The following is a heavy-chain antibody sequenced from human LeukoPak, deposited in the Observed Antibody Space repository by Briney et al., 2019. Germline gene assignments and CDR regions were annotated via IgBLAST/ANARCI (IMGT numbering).Heavy chain of an antibody. J-gene: IGHJ6*02. CDR2: ISYDGSNK. V-gene: IGHV3-30*18. CDR3: AKDLVVGYGSGSYSSYYYGTDV. D-gene: IGHD3-10*01. Sequence: PGRSLRLSCAASGFTFSSYGMHWVRQAPGKGLEWVAVISYDGSNKYYADSVKGRFTISRDNSKNTLYLQMNSLRAEDTAVYYCAKDLVVGYGSGSYSSYYYGTDVWGQGTTVTVSS. CDR1: GFTFSSYG.